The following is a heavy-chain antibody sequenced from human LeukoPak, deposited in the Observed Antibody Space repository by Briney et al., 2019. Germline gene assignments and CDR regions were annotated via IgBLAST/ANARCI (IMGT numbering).Heavy chain of an antibody. CDR3: ARGSAQGSGSPLLYGGYYYYMDV. D-gene: IGHD3-10*01. J-gene: IGHJ6*03. CDR2: IYYSGST. Sequence: SETLSLTCTVSGGSISGRSYYWGWIRQPPGKRLEWIGSIYYSGSTYYNPPLKSRVTISVDTSKNQFSLKLSSVTAADTAVYYCARGSAQGSGSPLLYGGYYYYMDVWGKGTTVTISS. CDR1: GGSISGRSYY. V-gene: IGHV4-39*07.